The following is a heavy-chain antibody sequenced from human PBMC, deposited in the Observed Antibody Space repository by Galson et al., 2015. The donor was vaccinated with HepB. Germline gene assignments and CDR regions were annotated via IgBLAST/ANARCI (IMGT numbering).Heavy chain of an antibody. CDR3: ALSYCGGDCFSRPSEAFDI. Sequence: QSGAEVKKPGESLKISCTGVGYSFTRYWIGWVRQMPGKGLEWMGIIYPGDSDTRYRPSFQGQVTISADKSISTAYLQWSSLKASDTAMYYCALSYCGGDCFSRPSEAFDIWGQGTMIIVS. CDR2: IYPGDSDT. D-gene: IGHD2-21*01. J-gene: IGHJ3*02. CDR1: GYSFTRYW. V-gene: IGHV5-51*03.